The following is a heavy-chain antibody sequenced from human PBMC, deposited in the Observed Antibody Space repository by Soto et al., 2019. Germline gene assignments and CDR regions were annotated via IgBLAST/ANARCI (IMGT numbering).Heavy chain of an antibody. CDR3: ARGGYSSSSGLYYYGMDV. D-gene: IGHD6-6*01. CDR2: IKQDGSEK. CDR1: GFTFSSYW. V-gene: IGHV3-7*01. J-gene: IGHJ6*02. Sequence: VGSLRLSCAASGFTFSSYWMSWVRQAPGKGLEWVANIKQDGSEKYYVDSVKGRFTISRDSAKNSLYLQMNSLRAEDTAVYYCARGGYSSSSGLYYYGMDVWGQGTTVTVSS.